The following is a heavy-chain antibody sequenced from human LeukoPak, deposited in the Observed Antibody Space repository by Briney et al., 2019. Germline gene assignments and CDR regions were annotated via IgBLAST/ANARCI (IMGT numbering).Heavy chain of an antibody. Sequence: GASVKVSCKASGYTFTSYYMHWVRQAPGQGLEWKGIINPSGGSTSYAQKFQGRVTMTRDTSTSTVYMELSSLRSEDTAVYYCARSPHFTSYYYGMDVWGQGTTVTVSS. CDR2: INPSGGST. D-gene: IGHD2/OR15-2a*01. CDR1: GYTFTSYY. J-gene: IGHJ6*02. V-gene: IGHV1-46*01. CDR3: ARSPHFTSYYYGMDV.